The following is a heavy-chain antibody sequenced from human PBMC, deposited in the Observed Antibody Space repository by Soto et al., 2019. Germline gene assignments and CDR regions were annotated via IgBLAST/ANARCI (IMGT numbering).Heavy chain of an antibody. D-gene: IGHD4-17*01. CDR3: AKDFTPWFGDYFYYYYGMDV. Sequence: QVQLVESGGGVVQPGRSLRLSCAAAGFTCSSYGMHWVRQAPGTGLEWVAVMSYDGSKYYADTVKGRFTISRDNSKNTLYLQINSLRPEDTAVYYCAKDFTPWFGDYFYYYYGMDVWGQGTTVTVSS. CDR2: MSYDGSK. J-gene: IGHJ6*02. V-gene: IGHV3-30*18. CDR1: GFTCSSYG.